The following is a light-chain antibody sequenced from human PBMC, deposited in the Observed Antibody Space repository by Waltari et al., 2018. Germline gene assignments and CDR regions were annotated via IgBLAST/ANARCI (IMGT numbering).Light chain of an antibody. V-gene: IGKV2-28*01. CDR1: QSLLHSNGYNY. CDR2: LGS. CDR3: MQALQTPPFT. Sequence: DIVMTQSPLSLPVTPGEPASISCRSSQSLLHSNGYNYLDWYLQKPGQSPQLLIYLGSHRAAGVPDRFSGSGSGTDFTLKISRGEAEDVGVYYCMQALQTPPFTFGPGTKVDIK. J-gene: IGKJ3*01.